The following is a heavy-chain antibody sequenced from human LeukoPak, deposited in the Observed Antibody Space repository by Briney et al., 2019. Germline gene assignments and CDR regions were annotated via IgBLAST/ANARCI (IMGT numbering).Heavy chain of an antibody. Sequence: GGSLRLSCAASGFTFSDHYMDWVRQAPGKGLEWVGRTRKKTNSYTTEYAASVKGRFTISRDDSKNSLYLQMNSLKTEDTAVYYCASLPFFRIAAAGIFSELSYYYYYYMDVWGKGTTVTISS. V-gene: IGHV3-72*01. J-gene: IGHJ6*03. CDR3: ASLPFFRIAAAGIFSELSYYYYYYMDV. CDR2: TRKKTNSYTT. D-gene: IGHD6-13*01. CDR1: GFTFSDHY.